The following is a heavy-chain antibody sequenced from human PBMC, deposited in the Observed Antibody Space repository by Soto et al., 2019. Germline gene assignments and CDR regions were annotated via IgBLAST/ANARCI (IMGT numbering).Heavy chain of an antibody. CDR1: GFTFSSYA. CDR2: ISGSGGST. CDR3: AKDHPIKPIVVVTVGGDAFDI. V-gene: IGHV3-23*01. D-gene: IGHD3-22*01. Sequence: EVQLLESGGGLVQPGGSLRLSCAASGFTFSSYAMSWVRQAPGKGLEWVSAISGSGGSTYYADSVKGRFTISRDNSKNTLYLQMNSLRAEDTAVYYCAKDHPIKPIVVVTVGGDAFDIWGQGTMVTVSS. J-gene: IGHJ3*02.